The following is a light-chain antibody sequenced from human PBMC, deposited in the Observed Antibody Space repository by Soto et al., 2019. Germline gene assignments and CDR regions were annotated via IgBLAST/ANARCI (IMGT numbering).Light chain of an antibody. CDR1: QSVSSNY. J-gene: IGKJ2*01. CDR2: GAS. V-gene: IGKV3-20*01. Sequence: EIVLTQSPGTLSLSPGERATLSCRASQSVSSNYLAWYQQKPGQAPRLLMYGASSRATGIPDRFSGSGSGTDFTLTISRLEPEGGGGGGGGGDDTSPPVYTFGQGTKLEIK. CDR3: GGDDTSPPVYT.